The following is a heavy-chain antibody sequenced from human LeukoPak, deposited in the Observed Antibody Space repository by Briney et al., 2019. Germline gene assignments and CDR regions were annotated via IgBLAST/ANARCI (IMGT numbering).Heavy chain of an antibody. CDR1: GITFSDYY. CDR3: ARAPDYGDYHFDY. J-gene: IGHJ4*02. Sequence: GGSLRLSCAASGITFSDYYMTWIRQAPGKGLEWVSYITSRGGYTNYADSVKGRFTISRDNAENLLSLQMNSLRAEDTAVYYCARAPDYGDYHFDYWGQGTLVTVSS. CDR2: ITSRGGYT. V-gene: IGHV3-11*06. D-gene: IGHD4-17*01.